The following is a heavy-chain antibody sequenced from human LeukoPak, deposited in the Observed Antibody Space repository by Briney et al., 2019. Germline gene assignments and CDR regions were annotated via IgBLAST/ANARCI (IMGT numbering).Heavy chain of an antibody. D-gene: IGHD2-2*02. Sequence: KTSETLSLTCTVSGGSISSSSYYWGWIRQPPGKGLEWIGSIYYSGSTYYNPSLKSRVTISVDTSKNQFSLKLSSVTAADTAVYYCARLADVVVPAAISPAGAFDIWGQGTMVTVSS. V-gene: IGHV4-39*01. J-gene: IGHJ3*02. CDR1: GGSISSSSYY. CDR3: ARLADVVVPAAISPAGAFDI. CDR2: IYYSGST.